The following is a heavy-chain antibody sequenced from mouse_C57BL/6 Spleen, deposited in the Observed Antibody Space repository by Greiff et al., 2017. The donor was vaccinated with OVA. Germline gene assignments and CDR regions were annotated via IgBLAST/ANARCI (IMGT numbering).Heavy chain of an antibody. V-gene: IGHV14-2*01. CDR1: GFNIKDYY. CDR2: IDPEDGDT. Sequence: VQLQQSGAELVKPGASVKLSCTASGFNIKDYYMHWVKQRTEQGLEWIGRIDPEDGDTKYAPKFQGKATITADTSSNTAYLQLSSLTSEDTAVYYCALRYDYDVGFAYWGQGTLVTVSA. CDR3: ALRYDYDVGFAY. D-gene: IGHD2-4*01. J-gene: IGHJ3*01.